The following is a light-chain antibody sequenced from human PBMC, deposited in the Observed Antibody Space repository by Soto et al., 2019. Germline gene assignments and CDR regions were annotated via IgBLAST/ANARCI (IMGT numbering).Light chain of an antibody. CDR2: EVT. CDR3: NSYTTLSNRV. V-gene: IGLV2-14*01. CDR1: SSDIGAYNY. Sequence: QSVLTQPASVSGSPGQSIPISCTGTSSDIGAYNYVSWYQQHPGKAPKLLIYEVTNRPSGVSDRFSGSKSGNTASLTISGLQAEDEANYYCNSYTTLSNRVFGTGTKLTVL. J-gene: IGLJ1*01.